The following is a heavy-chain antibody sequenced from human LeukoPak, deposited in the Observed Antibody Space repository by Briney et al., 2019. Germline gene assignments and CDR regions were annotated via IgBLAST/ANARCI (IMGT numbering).Heavy chain of an antibody. CDR1: GFSFSQYA. J-gene: IGHJ4*02. Sequence: GGSLRLSCTASGFSFSQYAMHWVRQAPGKGLEWVAVMSYDGSNEFYADSVKGRFTISRDNSRNTLYLQMNSLRAEDTAVYYCAREKYAGYCFDCWGQGALVTVSS. V-gene: IGHV3-30-3*01. D-gene: IGHD2-8*01. CDR2: MSYDGSNE. CDR3: AREKYAGYCFDC.